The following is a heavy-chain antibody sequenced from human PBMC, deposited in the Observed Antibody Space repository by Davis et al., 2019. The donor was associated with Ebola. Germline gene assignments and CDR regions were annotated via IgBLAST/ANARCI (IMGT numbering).Heavy chain of an antibody. CDR3: ARSGRFLEWSDY. CDR2: ISAYNGNT. V-gene: IGHV1-18*01. D-gene: IGHD3-3*01. J-gene: IGHJ4*02. Sequence: AASVKVSCKASGYTFTSYAMHWVRQAPGQRLEWMGWISAYNGNTNYAQKLQGRVTMTTDTSTSTAYMELRSLRSDDTAVYYCARSGRFLEWSDYWGQGTLVTVSS. CDR1: GYTFTSYA.